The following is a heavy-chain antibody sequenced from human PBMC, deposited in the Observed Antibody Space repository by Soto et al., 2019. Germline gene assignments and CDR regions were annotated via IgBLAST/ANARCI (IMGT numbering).Heavy chain of an antibody. D-gene: IGHD5-18*01. V-gene: IGHV4-30-4*01. J-gene: IGHJ4*02. Sequence: SETLSLTCTVSGGSISSGDYYWSWIRQPPGKGLEWIGYIYYSGSTYYNPSLKSRVTISVDTSKNQFSLRVSSVTAADTAVYYCARDRGEYSYAHDFWGPGTLVTVSS. CDR1: GGSISSGDYY. CDR2: IYYSGST. CDR3: ARDRGEYSYAHDF.